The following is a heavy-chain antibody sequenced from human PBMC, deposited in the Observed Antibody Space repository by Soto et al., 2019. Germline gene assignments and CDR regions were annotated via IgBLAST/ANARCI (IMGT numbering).Heavy chain of an antibody. V-gene: IGHV3-48*03. CDR1: GFTFSDYE. CDR2: TSASGRTT. D-gene: IGHD2-2*01. J-gene: IGHJ5*01. Sequence: PGESLRLSCAASGFTFSDYEMNWVRQAPGKGLEWVSYTSASGRTTYYGDSVRGRFTISRDNTKNSLYLQMTSLRADDTAVYYCSRGPYATTYNWIASWGQGTLVTVSS. CDR3: SRGPYATTYNWIAS.